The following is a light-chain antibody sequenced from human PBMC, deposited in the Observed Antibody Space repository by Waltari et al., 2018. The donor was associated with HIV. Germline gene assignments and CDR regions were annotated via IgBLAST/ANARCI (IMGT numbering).Light chain of an antibody. J-gene: IGLJ3*02. CDR3: QSYDSILSGSWV. V-gene: IGLV1-40*01. CDR2: GNS. CDR1: SSNIGAGYD. Sequence: QSVLTQPPSVSGAPGQRVTISCTGSSSNIGAGYDVHWYQQLPGTAPKLLIYGNSNLPSGVPDRFSGSKSGTSASLAITGLQAEDEADYYCQSYDSILSGSWVFGGGTKLTVL.